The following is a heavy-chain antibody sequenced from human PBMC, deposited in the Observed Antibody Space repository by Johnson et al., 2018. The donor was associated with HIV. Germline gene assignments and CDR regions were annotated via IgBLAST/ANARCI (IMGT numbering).Heavy chain of an antibody. CDR3: ARSKDCSGGSCPDAFDI. Sequence: VQLVESGGGLVQPGGSLRLSCAASGFTFSNYWMTWVRQAPGKGLEWVANINQDGGEKIYVDSVKGRFTISRDNAKKSLFLQLNRLRAGDTGVYYCARSKDCSGGSCPDAFDIWGQGTMLIVSS. CDR1: GFTFSNYW. J-gene: IGHJ3*02. D-gene: IGHD2-15*01. CDR2: INQDGGEK. V-gene: IGHV3-7*01.